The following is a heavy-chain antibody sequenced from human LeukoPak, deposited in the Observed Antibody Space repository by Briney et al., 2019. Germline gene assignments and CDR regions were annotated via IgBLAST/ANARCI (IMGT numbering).Heavy chain of an antibody. CDR3: AKHSRAYTGYFDY. V-gene: IGHV3-21*01. CDR2: ISNLHNDI. Sequence: GGSLRLSCAASGFSFSSYNMNWVRQVPGKGLEWVSSISNLHNDIYYADSVKGRFTISRDNAKNSLFLQMNSLRAEDTAVYYCAKHSRAYTGYFDYWGQGTLVTVSS. CDR1: GFSFSSYN. D-gene: IGHD3-16*01. J-gene: IGHJ4*02.